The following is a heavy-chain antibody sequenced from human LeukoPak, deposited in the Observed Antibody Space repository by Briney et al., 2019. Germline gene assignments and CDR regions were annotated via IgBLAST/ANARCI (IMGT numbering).Heavy chain of an antibody. CDR2: ITTSDGNT. V-gene: IGHV3-23*01. CDR3: ATGVDFDY. D-gene: IGHD4-23*01. J-gene: IGHJ4*02. CDR1: GFTFSSYT. Sequence: GGSLRLSCAASGFTFSSYTMSWVRQAPGKGLEWVSTITTSDGNTYYADSVKGRFTVSRDNSKNTLFLQMNSLRAEDTAVYYCATGVDFDYWGQGTLVTVSS.